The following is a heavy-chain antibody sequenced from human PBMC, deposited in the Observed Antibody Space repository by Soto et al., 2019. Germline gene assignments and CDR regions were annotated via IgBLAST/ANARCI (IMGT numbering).Heavy chain of an antibody. V-gene: IGHV4-34*01. CDR3: ASSVTGGVFDY. Sequence: PSETLSLTCAVYGGSFSGYYWSWIRQPPGKGLEWIGEINHSGSTNYNPSLKSRVTISVDTSKNQFSLKLSSVTAADTAVYYCASSVTGGVFDYWGQGTLVTVSS. CDR1: GGSFSGYY. CDR2: INHSGST. D-gene: IGHD2-8*02. J-gene: IGHJ4*02.